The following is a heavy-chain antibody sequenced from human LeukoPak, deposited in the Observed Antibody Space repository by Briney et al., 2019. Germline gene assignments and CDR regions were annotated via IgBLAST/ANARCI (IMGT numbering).Heavy chain of an antibody. J-gene: IGHJ5*02. CDR1: GGSFSGYY. Sequence: PSETLSLTCAVYGGSFSGYYWSWIRQPPGKGLEWIGEINHSGSTNYNPSLKSRVTISVDTSKNQFSLKLSSVTAADTAVYYCARYGIVVVPAAIKRNWFDTWGQGTLVTVSS. CDR2: INHSGST. CDR3: ARYGIVVVPAAIKRNWFDT. D-gene: IGHD2-2*01. V-gene: IGHV4-34*01.